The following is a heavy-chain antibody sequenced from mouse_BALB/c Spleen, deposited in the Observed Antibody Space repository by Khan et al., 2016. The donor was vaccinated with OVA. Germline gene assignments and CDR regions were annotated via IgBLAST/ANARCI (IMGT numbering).Heavy chain of an antibody. CDR1: GFTFRDYG. CDR3: ARGGGTAPFAY. J-gene: IGHJ3*01. CDR2: ISDLAYTI. V-gene: IGHV5-15*02. D-gene: IGHD1-2*01. Sequence: EVELVESGGGLVQPGGSRKLSCAASGFTFRDYGMAWVRQAPGKGPEWVAFISDLAYTIYYADTVTGRFTISRENAKNTLYLEMSSLRSGDTALFYCARGGGTAPFAYWGRGTLVTVSA.